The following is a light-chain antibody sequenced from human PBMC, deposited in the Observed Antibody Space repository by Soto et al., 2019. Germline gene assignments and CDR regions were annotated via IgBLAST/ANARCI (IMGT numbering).Light chain of an antibody. CDR2: DAS. V-gene: IGKV1-5*01. Sequence: DIQMTQSPSTLSASVGDRVTITCRASQSISHFLAWYQQKPGKVPKLLIYDASNCGSGVPSRFSGSGSGTDFTLTISGLQPDDFTPYYCQHYTSYSRAFGQGTKVDLK. J-gene: IGKJ1*01. CDR3: QHYTSYSRA. CDR1: QSISHF.